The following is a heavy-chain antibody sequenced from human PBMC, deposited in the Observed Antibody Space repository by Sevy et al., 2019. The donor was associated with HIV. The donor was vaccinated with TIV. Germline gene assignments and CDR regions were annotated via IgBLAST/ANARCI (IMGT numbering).Heavy chain of an antibody. Sequence: SETLSLTCAVSGYSISSGYYWGWIRQPPGKGLEWIGSIYHSGSTYYNPSLKSRVTISVDTSKNQFSLKLSSVTAADTAVYHCARVFGSSNYFDYWGQGTLVTVSS. CDR3: ARVFGSSNYFDY. V-gene: IGHV4-38-2*01. CDR2: IYHSGST. D-gene: IGHD6-6*01. CDR1: GYSISSGYY. J-gene: IGHJ4*02.